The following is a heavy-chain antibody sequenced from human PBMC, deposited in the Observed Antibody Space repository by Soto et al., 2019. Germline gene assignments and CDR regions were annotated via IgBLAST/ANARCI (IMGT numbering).Heavy chain of an antibody. CDR3: AGRQSMVRGVILDY. CDR2: IYYSGST. Sequence: QVQLQESGPGLVKPSQTLSLTCTVSCGSISSGGYYWSWIRQHPGKGLEWIGYIYYSGSTYSNPSLKRRVTITVDTSKNPFSLKLSSVTAADTAVYYWAGRQSMVRGVILDYWGQGTLVTVSS. CDR1: CGSISSGGYY. D-gene: IGHD3-10*01. V-gene: IGHV4-31*03. J-gene: IGHJ4*02.